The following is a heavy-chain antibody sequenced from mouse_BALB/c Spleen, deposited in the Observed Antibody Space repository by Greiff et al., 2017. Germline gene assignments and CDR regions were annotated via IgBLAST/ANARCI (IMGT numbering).Heavy chain of an antibody. CDR3: VRGYDGYYYAMDY. CDR2: IRSKSNNYAT. J-gene: IGHJ4*01. Sequence: EVMLVESGGGLVQPKGSLKLSCAASGFTFNTYAMHWVCQAPGKGLEWVARIRSKSNNYATYYADSVKDRFTISRDDSQSMLYLQMNNLKTEDTAMYYCVRGYDGYYYAMDYWGQGTSVTVSS. V-gene: IGHV10-3*03. CDR1: GFTFNTYA. D-gene: IGHD2-3*01.